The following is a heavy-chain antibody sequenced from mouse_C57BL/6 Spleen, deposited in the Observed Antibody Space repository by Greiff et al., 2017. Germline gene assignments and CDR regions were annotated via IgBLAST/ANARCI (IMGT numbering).Heavy chain of an antibody. Sequence: VKVVESGAELAKPGASVKLSCRASGYTFTSYWMHWVKQRPGQGLEWIGYINPSSGYTKYNQKFKDKATLTADKSSSTAYMQLSSLTYEDSAVYYCATYSNYRGFAYWGQGTLVTVSA. CDR1: GYTFTSYW. CDR3: ATYSNYRGFAY. J-gene: IGHJ3*01. V-gene: IGHV1-7*01. CDR2: INPSSGYT. D-gene: IGHD2-5*01.